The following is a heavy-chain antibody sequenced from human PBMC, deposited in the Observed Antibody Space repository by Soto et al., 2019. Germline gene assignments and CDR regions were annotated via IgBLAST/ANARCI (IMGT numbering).Heavy chain of an antibody. D-gene: IGHD2-2*01. J-gene: IGHJ6*02. Sequence: VGSLRLSCAASGFTFSSYAMHWVRQAPGKGLEWVAVISYDGSNKYYADSVKGRFTISRDNSKNTLYLQMNSLRAEDTAVYYCARVIWDIVVVPAAQLLDDGMDVWGQGTTVTVSS. V-gene: IGHV3-30-3*01. CDR3: ARVIWDIVVVPAAQLLDDGMDV. CDR2: ISYDGSNK. CDR1: GFTFSSYA.